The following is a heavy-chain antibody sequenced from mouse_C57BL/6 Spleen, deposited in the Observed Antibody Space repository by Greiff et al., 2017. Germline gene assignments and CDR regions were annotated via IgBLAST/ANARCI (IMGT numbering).Heavy chain of an antibody. CDR2: ISYDGSN. D-gene: IGHD2-1*01. CDR3: ARDQGIYYGNYGAMDY. V-gene: IGHV3-6*01. Sequence: EVKLVESGPGLVKPSQSLSLTCSVTGYSITSGYYWNWIRQFPGNKLEWMGYISYDGSNNYNPSLKNRISITRDTSKNQFFLKLNSVTTEDTATYYCARDQGIYYGNYGAMDYWGQGTSVTVSS. CDR1: GYSITSGYY. J-gene: IGHJ4*01.